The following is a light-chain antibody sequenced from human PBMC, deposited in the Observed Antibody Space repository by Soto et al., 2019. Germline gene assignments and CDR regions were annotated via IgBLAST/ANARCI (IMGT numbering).Light chain of an antibody. Sequence: DIQMTQSPSTLSASVGDRVTITCRASQSISSWLAWYQQKPGKAPKLLIYKASSLESGVPSRFSGNGSGTDFTLTINSLQPEDFATYFCLQHYDYSWTFGQGTKVDIK. CDR1: QSISSW. CDR3: LQHYDYSWT. J-gene: IGKJ1*01. V-gene: IGKV1-5*03. CDR2: KAS.